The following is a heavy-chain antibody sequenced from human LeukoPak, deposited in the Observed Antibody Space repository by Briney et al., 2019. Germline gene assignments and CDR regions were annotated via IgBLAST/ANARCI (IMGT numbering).Heavy chain of an antibody. Sequence: GASLRLSCAASGFTFSNYDMSWVRQAPGKGLEWVSAITGRGGNTYYADSVKGRFTISRDNSKNTVFLQMNSLRAEDTAVHYCAKWGDYDVLTGYYVSDYWGQGTLVTVSS. CDR2: ITGRGGNT. CDR1: GFTFSNYD. D-gene: IGHD3-9*01. J-gene: IGHJ4*02. V-gene: IGHV3-23*01. CDR3: AKWGDYDVLTGYYVSDY.